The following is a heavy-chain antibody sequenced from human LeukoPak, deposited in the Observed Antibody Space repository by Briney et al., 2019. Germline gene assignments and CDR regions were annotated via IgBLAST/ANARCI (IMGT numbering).Heavy chain of an antibody. CDR3: ARTLMTTVTYFDY. Sequence: ASVKVSCKVSGYTLTELSMHWVRQAPGQGLEWMGGIIPIFGTANYAQKFQGRVTITTDESTSTAYMELSSLRSEDTAVYYCARTLMTTVTYFDYWGQGTLVTVSS. CDR2: IIPIFGTA. J-gene: IGHJ4*02. CDR1: GYTLTELS. V-gene: IGHV1-69*05. D-gene: IGHD4-11*01.